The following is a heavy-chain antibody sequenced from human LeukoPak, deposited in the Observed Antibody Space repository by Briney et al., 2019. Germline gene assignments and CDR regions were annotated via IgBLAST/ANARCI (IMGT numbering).Heavy chain of an antibody. D-gene: IGHD4-17*01. J-gene: IGHJ2*01. CDR3: ARGSYGDYGSKHWYFDL. V-gene: IGHV4-34*01. CDR1: GGSFSGYY. Sequence: LKPSETLSLTCAVYGGSFSGYYWNWIRQPPEKGLEWIGEINQSGSINYNPSLKSRVTMSVDTSKNQFSLKLSSVTAADTAVYYCARGSYGDYGSKHWYFDLWGRGTLVTVSS. CDR2: INQSGSI.